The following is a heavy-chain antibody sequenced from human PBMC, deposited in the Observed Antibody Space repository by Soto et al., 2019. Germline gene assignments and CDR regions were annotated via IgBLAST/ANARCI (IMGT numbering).Heavy chain of an antibody. CDR1: GYTFTGYY. CDR3: ARDASSSGWFWFDP. CDR2: INPNSGGT. Sequence: ASVKVSCKASGYTFTGYYMHWVRQAPGQGLEWMGWINPNSGGTNYAQKFQGWVTMTRDTSISTAYMELSRLRSDDTAVYYCARDASSSGWFWFDPWGQGTLVTVSS. V-gene: IGHV1-2*04. J-gene: IGHJ5*02. D-gene: IGHD6-19*01.